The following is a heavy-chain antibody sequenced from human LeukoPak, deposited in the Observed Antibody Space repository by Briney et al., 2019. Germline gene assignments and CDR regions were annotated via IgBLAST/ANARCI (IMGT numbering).Heavy chain of an antibody. CDR1: GYTFTDYC. CDR2: IDPNSGGT. CDR3: ARDQYSNSWGSSYYFDY. V-gene: IGHV1-2*02. D-gene: IGHD6-13*01. Sequence: ASVKVSCKASGYTFTDYCLHWVRQAPGQGLEWMGWIDPNSGGTNYTQRFQGRVTMTRDTSISTAYMELSRLRSDDTAVYYCARDQYSNSWGSSYYFDYWGQGTLVTVSS. J-gene: IGHJ4*02.